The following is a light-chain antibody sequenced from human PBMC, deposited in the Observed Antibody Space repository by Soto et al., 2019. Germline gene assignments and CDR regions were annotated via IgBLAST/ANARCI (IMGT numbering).Light chain of an antibody. CDR1: RDDVGGYNY. CDR2: EVS. J-gene: IGLJ3*02. CDR3: SAYTNIGTLV. Sequence: QSALTQPASVSGSPGQSITISCTGTRDDVGGYNYVSWHQQYPGKAPKLMIYEVSYRPSGVSNRFSGSRSGHTASLSISGLQAEDEADYYCSAYTNIGTLVFGGGTKLTVL. V-gene: IGLV2-14*01.